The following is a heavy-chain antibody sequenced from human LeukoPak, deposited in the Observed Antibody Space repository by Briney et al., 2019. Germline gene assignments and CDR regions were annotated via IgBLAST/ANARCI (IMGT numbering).Heavy chain of an antibody. Sequence: SETLSLTCTVSGGSLSSYYWSWLRQPPGKGLAWVGYIYYRRSTNYNPSLKSRVTISVDTSKNQFSLKLSSVTAADTAVYYCARRITRHACHIWGQGTMVTVSS. J-gene: IGHJ3*02. D-gene: IGHD3-16*01. V-gene: IGHV4-59*08. CDR1: GGSLSSYY. CDR2: IYYRRST. CDR3: ARRITRHACHI.